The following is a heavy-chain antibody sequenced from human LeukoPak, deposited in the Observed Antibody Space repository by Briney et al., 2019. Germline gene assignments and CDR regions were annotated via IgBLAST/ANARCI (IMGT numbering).Heavy chain of an antibody. Sequence: ASVKVSCKASGNTFTSYYMHWVRQAPGQGLEWMGIINPSGGRTNYAQKFQGRVTMTRDTSTSAVYMELSSLRSEDTAMYYCARDNTAGRPFDYWGQGTLVTVSS. CDR1: GNTFTSYY. CDR3: ARDNTAGRPFDY. D-gene: IGHD5-18*01. CDR2: INPSGGRT. V-gene: IGHV1-46*01. J-gene: IGHJ4*02.